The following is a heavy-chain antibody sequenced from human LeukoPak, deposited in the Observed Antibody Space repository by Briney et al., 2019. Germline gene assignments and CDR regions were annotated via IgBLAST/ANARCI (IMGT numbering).Heavy chain of an antibody. V-gene: IGHV1-69*04. CDR1: LGTSSSYA. J-gene: IGHJ4*02. CDR3: ARERAGIAAAGNFDY. D-gene: IGHD6-13*01. Sequence: SVKVSCKPSLGTSSSYAISWVRPTPGQGLEWMGRIIPILGIANYAQKFQGRVTITADKSTSTAYMELSSLRSEDTTVYYCARERAGIAAAGNFDYWGQGTLVTVSS. CDR2: IIPILGIA.